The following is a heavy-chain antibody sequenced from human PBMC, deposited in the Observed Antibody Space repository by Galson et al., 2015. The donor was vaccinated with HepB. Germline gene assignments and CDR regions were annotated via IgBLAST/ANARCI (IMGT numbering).Heavy chain of an antibody. CDR2: ISGSGGST. Sequence: SLRLSCAASGFTFSSYAMRWVRRAPGKGLEGVSAISGSGGSTYYADSVKGRFTISRDNSKNTLYLQMNSLRAEDTAVYYCAKGPQLVLLEIWGQGTMVTVSS. CDR3: AKGPQLVLLEI. J-gene: IGHJ3*02. D-gene: IGHD6-13*01. CDR1: GFTFSSYA. V-gene: IGHV3-23*01.